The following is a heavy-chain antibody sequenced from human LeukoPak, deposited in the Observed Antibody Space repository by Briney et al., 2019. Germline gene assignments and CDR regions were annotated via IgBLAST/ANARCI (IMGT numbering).Heavy chain of an antibody. CDR1: GFTFSNYG. CDR3: GRVRDDILTGYSPTDF. CDR2: ISGGSYTI. D-gene: IGHD3-9*01. V-gene: IGHV3-48*04. J-gene: IGHJ4*02. Sequence: GRSLRLSCAASGFTFSNYGMHWVRQAPGKGLEWVSYISGGSYTIHYADSVKGRFTISRDNAENSLFLQMNSLRGEDTAVYYCGRVRDDILTGYSPTDFWGQGTLVTVSS.